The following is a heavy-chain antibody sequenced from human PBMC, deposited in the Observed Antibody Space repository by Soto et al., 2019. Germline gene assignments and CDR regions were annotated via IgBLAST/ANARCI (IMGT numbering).Heavy chain of an antibody. V-gene: IGHV3-23*01. J-gene: IGHJ4*02. D-gene: IGHD2-8*02. CDR1: GFTFGNYG. CDR3: AKGYSTGWHSSLNS. Sequence: EVQLLESGGGLVQPGGSLGLSCAASGFTFGNYGVSWVRQAPGKGLECVSAITNNSDYKYYADSVKGRFIVSRDNSKSTLCLEMNSRRAEDTAVYYCAKGYSTGWHSSLNSWGQGTLVIVSS. CDR2: ITNNSDYK.